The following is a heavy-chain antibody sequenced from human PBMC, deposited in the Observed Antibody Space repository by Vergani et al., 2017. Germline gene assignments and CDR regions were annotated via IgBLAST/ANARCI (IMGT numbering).Heavy chain of an antibody. CDR3: XTDLDHGGLSPHNRYYYYYYMDV. CDR1: GFTFSNAW. V-gene: IGHV3-15*01. CDR2: IKSKTDGGTT. J-gene: IGHJ6*03. Sequence: EVQLVESGGGLVKPGGSLRLSCAASGFTFSNAWMSWVRQAPGKGLEWVGRIKSKTDGGTTDYAAPVKGRFTISRDDSKNTLYLQMNSLKTEDTAVYYCXTDLDHGGLSPHNRYYYYYYMDVWGKGTTVTVSS. D-gene: IGHD3-16*01.